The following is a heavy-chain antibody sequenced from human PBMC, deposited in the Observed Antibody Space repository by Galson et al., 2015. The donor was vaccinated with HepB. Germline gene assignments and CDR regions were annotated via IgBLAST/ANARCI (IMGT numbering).Heavy chain of an antibody. CDR3: ARGNRGSGSYSPMDY. J-gene: IGHJ4*02. CDR1: GGTFSSYA. D-gene: IGHD3-10*01. Sequence: SVKVSCKASGGTFSSYAISWVRQAPGQGLEWMGRIIPILGIANYAQKFQGRVTITADKSTSTAYMELSSLRSEDTAVYYCARGNRGSGSYSPMDYWGQGTLVTVSS. V-gene: IGHV1-69*04. CDR2: IIPILGIA.